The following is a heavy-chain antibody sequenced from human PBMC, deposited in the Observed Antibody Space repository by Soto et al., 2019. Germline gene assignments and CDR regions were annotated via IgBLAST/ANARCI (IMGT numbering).Heavy chain of an antibody. J-gene: IGHJ5*02. D-gene: IGHD3-10*01. V-gene: IGHV1-3*01. CDR1: GYTFTSYA. Sequence: QVQLVQSGAEVKKPGASVKVSCKASGYTFTSYAMHWVRQAPGQRLEWMGWINAGNGNTKYSQKFQGRVTITSDTSASTAYMELSSLRSEDTAVYYCARYGGALGWFDPWGQGTLVTVSS. CDR3: ARYGGALGWFDP. CDR2: INAGNGNT.